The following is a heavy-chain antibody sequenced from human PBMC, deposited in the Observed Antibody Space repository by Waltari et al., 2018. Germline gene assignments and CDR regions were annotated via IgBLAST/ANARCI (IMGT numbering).Heavy chain of an antibody. J-gene: IGHJ3*02. CDR3: ARKLGYCSGGSCYGAGAFDI. Sequence: QLQLQESGSGLVKPSQTLSLTCAVSGGSISSGGYSWSWIRQPPGKGLEWIGYIYHSGSTYYNPSLKSRVTISVDRSKNQFSLKLSSVTAADTAVYYCARKLGYCSGGSCYGAGAFDIWGQGTMVTVSS. CDR2: IYHSGST. V-gene: IGHV4-30-2*01. CDR1: GGSISSGGYS. D-gene: IGHD2-15*01.